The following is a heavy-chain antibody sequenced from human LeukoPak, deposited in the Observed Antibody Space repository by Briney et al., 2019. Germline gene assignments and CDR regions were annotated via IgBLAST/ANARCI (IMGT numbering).Heavy chain of an antibody. CDR3: ARETTIAAAGTDYFDY. J-gene: IGHJ4*02. CDR1: GGTFSSYA. D-gene: IGHD6-13*01. V-gene: IGHV1-69*05. Sequence: GASVKVSCKASGGTFSSYAISWVRQAPGQGLEWMGGIIPIFGTANYAQKFQGRVTITTDESTSTAYMELSSLRSEDTAVYYCARETTIAAAGTDYFDYWGQGTLVTVSS. CDR2: IIPIFGTA.